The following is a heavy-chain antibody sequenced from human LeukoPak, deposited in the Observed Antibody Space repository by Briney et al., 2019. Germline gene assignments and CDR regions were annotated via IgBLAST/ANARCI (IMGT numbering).Heavy chain of an antibody. CDR2: IYPGDSDT. J-gene: IGHJ4*02. V-gene: IGHV5-51*01. D-gene: IGHD2-15*01. CDR1: GYSITSYW. CDR3: ARGSLASSGGSFFDY. Sequence: GESLKISCKGSGYSITSYWIGWVRQMPGKGLEWMGIIYPGDSDTRYSPSFQGQVTISADKSISTAYLQWSSLKASDTAMYYCARGSLASSGGSFFDYWGQGTLVTVSS.